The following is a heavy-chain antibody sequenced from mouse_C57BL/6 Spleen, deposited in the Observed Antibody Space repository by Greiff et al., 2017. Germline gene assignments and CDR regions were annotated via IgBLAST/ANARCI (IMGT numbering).Heavy chain of an antibody. CDR1: GYTFTSYW. CDR2: IHPSDSDT. Sequence: VKLQQPGAELVKPGASVKVSCKASGYTFTSYWMHWVKQRPGQGLEWIGRIHPSDSDTNYNQKFKGKATLTVDKSSSTAYMQLSSLTSEDSAVYYCAIWSNWAWFAYWGQGTLVTVSA. V-gene: IGHV1-74*01. D-gene: IGHD4-1*02. CDR3: AIWSNWAWFAY. J-gene: IGHJ3*01.